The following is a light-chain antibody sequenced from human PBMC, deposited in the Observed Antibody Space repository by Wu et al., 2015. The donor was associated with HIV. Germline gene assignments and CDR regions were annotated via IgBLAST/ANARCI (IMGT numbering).Light chain of an antibody. V-gene: IGKV3-20*01. CDR1: QYVSSIY. Sequence: EIVLTQSPDTLSLSPGERATLSCRASQYVSSIYLTWYQQKPGQAPRLLIYGASSRATGIPDRFSGSGSGTDFTLTISRLEPEDFAVYYCQQYGSSLFTFGLGPKWISN. CDR3: QQYGSSLFT. J-gene: IGKJ3*01. CDR2: GAS.